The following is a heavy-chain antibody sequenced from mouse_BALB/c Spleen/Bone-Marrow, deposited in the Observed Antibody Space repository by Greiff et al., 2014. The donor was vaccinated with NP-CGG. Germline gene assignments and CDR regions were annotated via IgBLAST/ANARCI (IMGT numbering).Heavy chain of an antibody. CDR2: INPYNDGT. CDR3: ARGGYGNVYYAMDY. J-gene: IGHJ4*01. V-gene: IGHV1-14*01. D-gene: IGHD2-10*02. Sequence: LVESGPELVKPGASVKMSCKASGYTFTSYVMHWVKQKPGQGPEWIGYINPYNDGTKYNEKFKGKATLTSDKSSSTAYMELSSLTSEDSAVYYCARGGYGNVYYAMDYWGQGTSVTVSS. CDR1: GYTFTSYV.